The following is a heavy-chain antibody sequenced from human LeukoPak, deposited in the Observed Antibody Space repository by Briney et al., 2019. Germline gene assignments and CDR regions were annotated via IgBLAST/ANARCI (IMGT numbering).Heavy chain of an antibody. CDR1: GGSISSSSYY. V-gene: IGHV4-39*07. Sequence: KPSETLSLTCTVSGGSISSSSYYWSWIRQPPGKGLEWIGEINHSGSTNYNPSLKSRVTISVDTSKNQLSLKLSSVTAADTAVYYCARGPSTLPAPFDYWGQGTLVTVSS. CDR3: ARGPSTLPAPFDY. CDR2: INHSGST. D-gene: IGHD1-14*01. J-gene: IGHJ4*02.